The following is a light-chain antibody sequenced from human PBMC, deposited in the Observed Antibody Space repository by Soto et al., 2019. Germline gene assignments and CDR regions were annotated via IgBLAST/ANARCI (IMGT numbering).Light chain of an antibody. CDR2: GAS. CDR1: QSVSSSY. Sequence: EIVLTQSPGTLSLSPGKRATLSCRASQSVSSSYLAWFHHKPGQPPRLLIYGASIRATGIPDRFSGSGSGTDFTLTINRLEPEDFAVYYCQQYDRSPRTFGQGTRVEIK. V-gene: IGKV3-20*01. CDR3: QQYDRSPRT. J-gene: IGKJ1*01.